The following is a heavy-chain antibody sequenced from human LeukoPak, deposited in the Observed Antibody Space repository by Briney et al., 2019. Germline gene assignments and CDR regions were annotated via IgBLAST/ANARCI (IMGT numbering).Heavy chain of an antibody. Sequence: GGSLRLSCAASGFTFSDYYMSWIRQAPGKGLEWVSYISSSGSTIYYADSVKGRFTISRDNAKNSLYLQMNSLRAEDTAVYYCARDQEGMITFGGVIVKGSSDYWGQGTLVTVSS. CDR2: ISSSGSTI. CDR1: GFTFSDYY. J-gene: IGHJ4*02. V-gene: IGHV3-11*04. CDR3: ARDQEGMITFGGVIVKGSSDY. D-gene: IGHD3-16*02.